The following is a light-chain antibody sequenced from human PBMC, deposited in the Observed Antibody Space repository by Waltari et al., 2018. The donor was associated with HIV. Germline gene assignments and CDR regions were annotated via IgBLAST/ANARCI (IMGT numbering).Light chain of an antibody. V-gene: IGLV2-14*03. Sequence: QSALTQPASVSGSRGQSITMSCTGTSSDIGAYTHVSWFQQRPGKAPKPLIYDVTDRPSGVSKRFSGSKSGITASLTISGLQADDEGDYYCSSYTASNTLWVFGGGTKLTVL. J-gene: IGLJ3*02. CDR3: SSYTASNTLWV. CDR1: SSDIGAYTH. CDR2: DVT.